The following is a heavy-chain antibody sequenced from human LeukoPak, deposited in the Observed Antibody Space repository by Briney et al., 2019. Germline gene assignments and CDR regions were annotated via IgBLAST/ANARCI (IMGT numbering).Heavy chain of an antibody. D-gene: IGHD3-16*01. J-gene: IGHJ3*02. CDR2: ILNDGSQE. CDR1: GVTFSSYG. CDR3: ARDDALGDNALDI. V-gene: IGHV3-33*01. Sequence: PGGTLRLSCAASGVTFSSYGMHWVRQAPGKGLEWVAVILNDGSQEKYADSVKGRFTISRDNSKNTLFLQRNSLRAENTAVYYCARDDALGDNALDIWGQGTMVTVSS.